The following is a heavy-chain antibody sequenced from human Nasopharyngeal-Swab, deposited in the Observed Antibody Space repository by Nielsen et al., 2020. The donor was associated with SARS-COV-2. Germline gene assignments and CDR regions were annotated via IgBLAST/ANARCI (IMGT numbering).Heavy chain of an antibody. V-gene: IGHV3-21*01. D-gene: IGHD3-3*01. CDR1: GFTFNNYN. Sequence: GESLKISCAASGFTFNNYNFNWVRQAPGKGLEWVSSISSSSSSYTYYADSVKGRFTISRDNAKNSLYLQMNSLRAEDTAVYYCARDGLDYDFWSAYFMDVWGQGTTVTVSS. CDR2: ISSSSSSYT. J-gene: IGHJ6*02. CDR3: ARDGLDYDFWSAYFMDV.